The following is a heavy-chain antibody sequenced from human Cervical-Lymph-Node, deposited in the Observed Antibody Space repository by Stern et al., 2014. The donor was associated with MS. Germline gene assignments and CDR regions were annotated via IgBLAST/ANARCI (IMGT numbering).Heavy chain of an antibody. J-gene: IGHJ4*02. CDR2: IYYSGST. CDR1: GGSISSSSYY. V-gene: IGHV4-39*02. D-gene: IGHD6-19*01. Sequence: QLQLQESGPGLVKPSETLSLTCTVSGGSISSSSYYWGWIRQPPGKGLEWIGTIYYSGSTYYNPSLKSRVTISVDTSKNHFSPKRRSVTAADTAVYYCVRRKRSSGWYYFDYWGQGTLVTVSS. CDR3: VRRKRSSGWYYFDY.